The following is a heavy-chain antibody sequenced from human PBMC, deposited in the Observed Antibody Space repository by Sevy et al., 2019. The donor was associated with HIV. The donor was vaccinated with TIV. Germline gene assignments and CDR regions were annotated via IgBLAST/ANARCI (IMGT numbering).Heavy chain of an antibody. V-gene: IGHV3-72*01. CDR1: GFTFSDHY. CDR2: TRNKANSYTT. CDR3: AREESYYGHNWFAP. J-gene: IGHJ5*02. Sequence: GGSLRLSCAASGFTFSDHYMDWVRQAPGKGLEWVGRTRNKANSYTTEYAASVKGRFTISRDDSKNSLYLQMNSLKTEDTAVYYCAREESYYGHNWFAPWGQGTLVTVSS. D-gene: IGHD1-26*01.